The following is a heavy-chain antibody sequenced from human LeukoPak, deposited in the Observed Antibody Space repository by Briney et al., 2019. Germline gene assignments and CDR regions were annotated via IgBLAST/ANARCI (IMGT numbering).Heavy chain of an antibody. CDR2: IIPILGIA. CDR1: GGTFSSYA. J-gene: IGHJ4*02. D-gene: IGHD3-10*01. Sequence: SVKVSCKASGGTFSSYAISWVRQAPGQGLEWMGRIIPILGIANYAQKFQGRVTITADKSTSTAYMELSSLRSGDTAVYYCAPNGSGSYFGYWGQGTLVTVSS. CDR3: APNGSGSYFGY. V-gene: IGHV1-69*04.